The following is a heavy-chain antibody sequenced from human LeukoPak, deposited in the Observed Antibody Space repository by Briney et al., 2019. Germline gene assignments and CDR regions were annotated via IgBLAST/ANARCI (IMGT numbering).Heavy chain of an antibody. CDR2: ISSSSSER. J-gene: IGHJ6*02. CDR3: ARGHHGMEV. CDR1: EFTFSDYY. V-gene: IGHV3-11*05. Sequence: PGGSLRLSCIASEFTFSDYYMSWIRQAPGKGLEWVSYISSSSSERDYADSVKGRFTISRDNAKNSLFLQMNSLRTEDTAVYFCARGHHGMEVWGRGTTVIVPS.